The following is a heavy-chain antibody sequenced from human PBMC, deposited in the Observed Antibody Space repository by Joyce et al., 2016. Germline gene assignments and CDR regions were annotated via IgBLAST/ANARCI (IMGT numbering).Heavy chain of an antibody. CDR1: GFSFSNYG. CDR2: ISHDCNDK. Sequence: QVQLVESGGGVVQPGRSLRLTCAASGFSFSNYGMHWVRQAPGKGLEWVAYISHDCNDKYSSDSVKGRFTISRDNSKNTLDLQMSSLRRDDSALYYCVRGITTGFDYWGQGTLVTVSS. J-gene: IGHJ4*02. D-gene: IGHD3-22*01. CDR3: VRGITTGFDY. V-gene: IGHV3-30*03.